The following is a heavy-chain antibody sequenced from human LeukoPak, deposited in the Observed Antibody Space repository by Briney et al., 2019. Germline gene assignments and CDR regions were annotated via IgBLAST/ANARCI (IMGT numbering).Heavy chain of an antibody. D-gene: IGHD2-2*01. CDR2: ITQDGSEK. J-gene: IGHJ5*02. CDR1: GFTFSSYW. Sequence: GGSLRLSCAASGFTFSSYWMSWVRQAPGKGLEWVANITQDGSEKYYVDSVKGRFTISRDNAKNSLYLQMNSLRAEDTAVYYCARLGYQLLNNWFDPWGQGTLVTVSS. CDR3: ARLGYQLLNNWFDP. V-gene: IGHV3-7*01.